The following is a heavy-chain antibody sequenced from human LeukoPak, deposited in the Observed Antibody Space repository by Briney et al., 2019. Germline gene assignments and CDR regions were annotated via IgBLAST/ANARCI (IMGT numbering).Heavy chain of an antibody. CDR3: ARHMTTVVTSLDS. CDR2: ISVYNGKT. CDR1: GYTFTDYY. Sequence: PWASVKVSCKASGYTFTDYYMQWVRQAPGQGLQWMGWISVYNGKTNYGPLQGRVTMTTDTSTGTAYMELRNLRSEDSAIYYCARHMTTVVTSLDSWGQGTLVTVSS. V-gene: IGHV1-18*04. D-gene: IGHD4-23*01. J-gene: IGHJ4*02.